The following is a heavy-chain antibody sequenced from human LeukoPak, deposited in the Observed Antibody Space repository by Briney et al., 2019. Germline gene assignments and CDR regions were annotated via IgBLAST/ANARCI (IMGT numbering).Heavy chain of an antibody. Sequence: GASVTVSCKASGYTFTSYDINWVRQATGQGLEWMGWMNPNSGNTGYAQKFQGRVTMTRNTSISTAYMELSSLRSEDTAVYYCARRYRPGYSSSWYRLGFFDYWGQGTLVTVSS. J-gene: IGHJ4*02. V-gene: IGHV1-8*01. CDR3: ARRYRPGYSSSWYRLGFFDY. CDR2: MNPNSGNT. D-gene: IGHD6-13*01. CDR1: GYTFTSYD.